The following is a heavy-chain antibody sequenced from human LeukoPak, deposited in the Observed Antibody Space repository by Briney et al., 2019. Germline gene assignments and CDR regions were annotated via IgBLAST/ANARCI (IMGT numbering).Heavy chain of an antibody. D-gene: IGHD3-16*01. V-gene: IGHV1-69*04. CDR2: IIPILGIA. CDR1: GGTFSSYA. CDR3: ARVLGLGSEDAPYYFDY. Sequence: SVKVSCKASGGTFSSYAISWVRQAPGQGLEWMGRIIPILGIANYAQKFQGRVTITADKSTSAAYMELSSLRSEDTAVYYCARVLGLGSEDAPYYFDYWGQGTLVTVSS. J-gene: IGHJ4*02.